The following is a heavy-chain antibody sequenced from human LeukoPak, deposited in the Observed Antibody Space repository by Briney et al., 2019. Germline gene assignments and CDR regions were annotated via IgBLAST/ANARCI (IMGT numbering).Heavy chain of an antibody. D-gene: IGHD6-13*01. CDR2: ISSSGSTI. Sequence: PGGSLRLSCAASGFTFSDYYMSWIRQAPGKGLEWVSYISSSGSTIYYADSVKGRFTISRDNAKNSLYLQMNSLRAEDTAVYYCGKRSGYSSSWYGYYFDYWDQGTLVTVSS. V-gene: IGHV3-11*01. CDR3: GKRSGYSSSWYGYYFDY. J-gene: IGHJ4*02. CDR1: GFTFSDYY.